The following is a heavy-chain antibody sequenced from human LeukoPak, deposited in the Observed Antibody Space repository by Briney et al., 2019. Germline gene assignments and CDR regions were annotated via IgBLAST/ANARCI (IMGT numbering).Heavy chain of an antibody. J-gene: IGHJ4*02. V-gene: IGHV3-23*01. D-gene: IGHD3-22*01. CDR3: AKDITMIVVVQEEPFDY. CDR1: GFAFNSYA. Sequence: GGSLRLSCAASGFAFNSYAMSWVRQAPGKGLEWVSAISGSGGSTYYADSVKGRFTISRDNSKNTLYLQMNSLRAEDTAVYYCAKDITMIVVVQEEPFDYCGQGTLVTVSS. CDR2: ISGSGGST.